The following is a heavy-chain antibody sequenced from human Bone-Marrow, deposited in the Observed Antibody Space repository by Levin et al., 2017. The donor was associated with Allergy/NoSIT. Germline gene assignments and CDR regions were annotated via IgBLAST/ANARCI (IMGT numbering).Heavy chain of an antibody. CDR3: ATEMTAVIPVFDF. CDR1: GLTFSNYA. CDR2: ITSRGRT. Sequence: GESLKISCAASGLTFSNYAMSWVRQAPGKGLEWVSAITSRGRTYYTDSVKGRFTVSRDNSKNALYLQMNSLRADDTAVYYCATEMTAVIPVFDFWGQGILVTVSS. V-gene: IGHV3-23*01. J-gene: IGHJ4*01. D-gene: IGHD2-2*01.